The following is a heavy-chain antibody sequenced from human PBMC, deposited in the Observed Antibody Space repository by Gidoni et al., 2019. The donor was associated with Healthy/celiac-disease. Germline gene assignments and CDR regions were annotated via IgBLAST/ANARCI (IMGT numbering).Heavy chain of an antibody. V-gene: IGHV3-23*01. CDR1: GFTFSNYA. D-gene: IGHD3-3*01. CDR2: ISGSGGST. J-gene: IGHJ5*02. Sequence: EVQLLESGGGLVQPGGSLRLSCAASGFTFSNYAMNWVRQAPGKGLEWVSGISGSGGSTHYADSVKGRFTISRDNSKNTLYLQMNSLRAEDTAVYYCARAVLRFLEWPFDPWGQGTLVTVSS. CDR3: ARAVLRFLEWPFDP.